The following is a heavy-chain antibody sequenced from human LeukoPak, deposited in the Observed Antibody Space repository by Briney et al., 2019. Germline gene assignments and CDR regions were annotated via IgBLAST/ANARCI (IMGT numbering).Heavy chain of an antibody. CDR1: GLTFSSHW. Sequence: LSGGSLRLSCAASGLTFSSHWMHWVRQAPGKGLVWVSRITNDGSSTTYADSVKGRFTISRDNAKNMLYLQVNSLRAEDTAVYYCATQQGGNLAYWGQGTLVTVSS. V-gene: IGHV3-74*01. D-gene: IGHD1-14*01. CDR3: ATQQGGNLAY. J-gene: IGHJ4*02. CDR2: ITNDGSST.